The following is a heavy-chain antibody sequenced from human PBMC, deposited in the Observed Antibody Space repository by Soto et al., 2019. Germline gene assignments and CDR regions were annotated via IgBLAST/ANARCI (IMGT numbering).Heavy chain of an antibody. Sequence: PGESLKISCKGSGYSFTSYWIGWVRQMPGKGLEWMGIIYPGDSDTRYSPSFQGQVTISADKSISTAYLQWSSLKASDTAMYYCARHGGFYGSGSYDNSLGYYYYYGMDVWGQGTTVTVS. CDR3: ARHGGFYGSGSYDNSLGYYYYYGMDV. D-gene: IGHD3-10*01. V-gene: IGHV5-51*01. J-gene: IGHJ6*02. CDR2: IYPGDSDT. CDR1: GYSFTSYW.